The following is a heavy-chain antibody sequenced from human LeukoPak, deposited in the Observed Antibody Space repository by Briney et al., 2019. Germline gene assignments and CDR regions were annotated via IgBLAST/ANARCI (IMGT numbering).Heavy chain of an antibody. V-gene: IGHV4-59*01. D-gene: IGHD1-1*01. CDR1: GGSISSYY. J-gene: IGHJ4*02. Sequence: SETLSLTCTVSGGSISSYYWSWIRQPPGKGLEWIGYIYYSGSTNYNPSLKSRVTISVDTSKNQFSLKLSSVTAADTAVYYCARKAQTTGVDYWGQGTLVTVSS. CDR3: ARKAQTTGVDY. CDR2: IYYSGST.